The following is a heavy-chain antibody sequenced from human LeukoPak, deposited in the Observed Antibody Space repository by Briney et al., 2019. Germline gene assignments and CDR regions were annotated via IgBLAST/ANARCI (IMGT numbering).Heavy chain of an antibody. J-gene: IGHJ4*02. CDR1: GGSISSGGYY. Sequence: SQTLSLTCTVSGGSISSGGYYWSWIRQHPGKGLEWIGYIYYSGSTYYNPSLKSRVTISVDTSKNQFSLKLSSVTAADTAVYYCARVQATVEYYSDYWGQGTLVTVSS. CDR3: ARVQATVEYYSDY. D-gene: IGHD4-23*01. V-gene: IGHV4-31*03. CDR2: IYYSGST.